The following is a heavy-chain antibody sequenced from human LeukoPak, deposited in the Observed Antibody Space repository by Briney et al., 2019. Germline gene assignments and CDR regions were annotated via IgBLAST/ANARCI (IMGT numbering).Heavy chain of an antibody. CDR1: GFTVSSDY. Sequence: PGGSLRLSCAASGFTVSSDYMSWVRQAPGKGLEWVSVIYSGGSTYYADSVKGRFTISRDNSKNALYLQMNSLRAEDTAVYYCAGYDSSGYYYNWGQGTLVTVSS. CDR3: AGYDSSGYYYN. J-gene: IGHJ4*02. CDR2: IYSGGST. D-gene: IGHD3-22*01. V-gene: IGHV3-53*01.